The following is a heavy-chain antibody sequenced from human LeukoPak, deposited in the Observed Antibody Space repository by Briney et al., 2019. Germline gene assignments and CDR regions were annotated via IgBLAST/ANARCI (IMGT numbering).Heavy chain of an antibody. CDR3: ARDSALGSGSFRFDP. CDR2: IYYSGST. Sequence: PSETLSLTCTVSGGSISSSSYYWGWIRQPPGTGLEWIGSIYYSGSTYYNPSLKSRVTISVDTSKNQFSLKVRSVTAADTAVYYCARDSALGSGSFRFDPWGQGTLVTVSS. V-gene: IGHV4-39*07. D-gene: IGHD3-10*01. J-gene: IGHJ5*02. CDR1: GGSISSSSYY.